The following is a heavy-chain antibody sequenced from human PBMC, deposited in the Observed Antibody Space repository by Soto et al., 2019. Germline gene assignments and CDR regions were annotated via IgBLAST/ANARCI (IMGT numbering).Heavy chain of an antibody. CDR1: GYTFTNYN. J-gene: IGHJ4*02. V-gene: IGHV1-8*01. Sequence: QVQLVQSGAEVKKPGASVKVSCKTSGYTFTNYNINCVRQATVQGLEWMGWMNPNSGNTGYAQKFQGRVNMTRNTSITTAYMELSSMRSGDTAVYYCARAEPYSTSSPFDYWGQGTLVTVSS. CDR2: MNPNSGNT. D-gene: IGHD6-6*01. CDR3: ARAEPYSTSSPFDY.